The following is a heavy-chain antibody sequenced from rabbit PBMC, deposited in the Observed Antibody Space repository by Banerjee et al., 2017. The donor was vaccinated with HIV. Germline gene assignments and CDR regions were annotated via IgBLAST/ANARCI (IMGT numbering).Heavy chain of an antibody. CDR3: ARDYTSSGTYFPDYFNL. CDR2: IYTGSSGTT. D-gene: IGHD1-1*01. V-gene: IGHV1S40*01. Sequence: QSLEESGGDLVKPGASLTLTCTASGFSFSSNYYMCWVRQAPGKGLEWIACIYTGSSGTTYYASSAKGRFTISKTSSTTVTLQMASLTAADTATYFCARDYTSSGTYFPDYFNLWGPGTLVTVS. CDR1: GFSFSSNYY. J-gene: IGHJ4*01.